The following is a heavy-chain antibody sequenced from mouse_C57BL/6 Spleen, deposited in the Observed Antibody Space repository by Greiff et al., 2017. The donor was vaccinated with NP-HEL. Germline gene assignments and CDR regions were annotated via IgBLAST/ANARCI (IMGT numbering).Heavy chain of an antibody. CDR3: ARKGYYGSSP. D-gene: IGHD1-1*01. CDR2: IDPSDSYT. Sequence: VQLQQPGAELVKPGASVKLSCKASGYTFTSYWMQWVKQRPGQGLEWIGEIDPSDSYTNYNQKFKGKATLTVDTSSSTAYMQLSSLTSEDSAVYYCARKGYYGSSPWGQGTLVTVSA. CDR1: GYTFTSYW. V-gene: IGHV1-50*01. J-gene: IGHJ3*01.